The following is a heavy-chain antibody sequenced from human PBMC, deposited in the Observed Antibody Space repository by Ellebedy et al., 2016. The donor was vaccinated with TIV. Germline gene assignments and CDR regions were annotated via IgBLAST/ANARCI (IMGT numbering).Heavy chain of an antibody. V-gene: IGHV4-59*08. CDR1: NSSISGYY. J-gene: IGHJ3*01. CDR2: IHYTGFT. D-gene: IGHD6-19*01. CDR3: ARTLMKQWAGVGAFDL. Sequence: GSLRLSCTVSNSSISGYYWAWIRQPPGKGLEWIGYIHYTGFTHYNPSLKSRATISVDSSQNQFSLKLNSVAAADTARYFCARTLMKQWAGVGAFDLWGQGTVVSVSS.